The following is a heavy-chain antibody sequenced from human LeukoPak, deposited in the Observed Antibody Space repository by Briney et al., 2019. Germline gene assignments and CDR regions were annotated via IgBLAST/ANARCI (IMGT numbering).Heavy chain of an antibody. CDR2: ISSYGTYI. D-gene: IGHD3-16*01. V-gene: IGHV3-21*01. CDR1: GFTFKSYS. J-gene: IGHJ4*02. Sequence: GGSLSLSCAASGFTFKSYSMNWVRPAPGKGLEWVSTISSYGTYIYYANSVKGRFTISRDNAENSLYLQMDSLRADDTAVYYCARDLSLGDPGGFDFWGRGTLVTVSS. CDR3: ARDLSLGDPGGFDF.